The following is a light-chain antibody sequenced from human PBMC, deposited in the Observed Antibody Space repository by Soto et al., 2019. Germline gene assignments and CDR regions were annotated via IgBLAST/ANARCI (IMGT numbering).Light chain of an antibody. CDR1: SGHSSYA. CDR3: QTWGTGALWV. Sequence: QSVLTQSPSASASLGASVKHTCTLSSGHSSYAIAWHQQQPEKGPRYLMKLNSDGSHSKGDGIPDRFSGSSSGAERYLTISSLQSEDEADYYCQTWGTGALWVFGGGTKLTVL. J-gene: IGLJ3*02. V-gene: IGLV4-69*01. CDR2: LNSDGSH.